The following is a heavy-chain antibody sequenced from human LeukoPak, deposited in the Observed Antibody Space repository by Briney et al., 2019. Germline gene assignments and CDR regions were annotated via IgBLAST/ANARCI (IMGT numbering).Heavy chain of an antibody. Sequence: SETLSLTCTVSGCSISSYYWSWIRQPPGKGLEWIGYIYYSGSTNYNPSLKSRVTISVDTSKNQFSLKLSSVTAADTAVYYCARHLSGSYTIYFDYWGQGTLVTVSS. J-gene: IGHJ4*02. D-gene: IGHD1-26*01. CDR3: ARHLSGSYTIYFDY. V-gene: IGHV4-59*08. CDR1: GCSISSYY. CDR2: IYYSGST.